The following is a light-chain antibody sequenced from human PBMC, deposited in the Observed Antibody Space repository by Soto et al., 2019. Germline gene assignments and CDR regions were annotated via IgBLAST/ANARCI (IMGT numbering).Light chain of an antibody. Sequence: DIQITQSPSTLSASVGDGVTITCRASQSISSWLAWYQQKPGKAPKLLIYDASSLESGVPSRFSGSGSGTEFTLTISSLQPDDFATYYCQHYNSYPYTFGQGTKVDIK. CDR3: QHYNSYPYT. CDR1: QSISSW. J-gene: IGKJ2*01. CDR2: DAS. V-gene: IGKV1-5*01.